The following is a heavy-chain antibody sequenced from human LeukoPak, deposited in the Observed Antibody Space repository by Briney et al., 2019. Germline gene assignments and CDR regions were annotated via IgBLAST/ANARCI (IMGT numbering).Heavy chain of an antibody. Sequence: GGSLRLSCAASGFIFSNCAMNWVRQAAGKGREWVSAISGSDRRTLYADSVKGRFTISRDNSKNTLHLQMNSLRAEDTPVYYCAKADCSDIGCYVKDYWGQGTLVTVPS. D-gene: IGHD2-2*01. CDR1: GFIFSNCA. CDR3: AKADCSDIGCYVKDY. J-gene: IGHJ4*02. CDR2: ISGSDRRT. V-gene: IGHV3-23*01.